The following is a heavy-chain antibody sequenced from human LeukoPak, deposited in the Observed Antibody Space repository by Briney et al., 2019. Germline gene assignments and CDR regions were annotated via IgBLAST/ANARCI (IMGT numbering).Heavy chain of an antibody. CDR2: IIPILGTA. CDR1: GGTFSSYA. CDR3: AKGPPEAPHIQLWFWVY. Sequence: SVKVSCKASGGTFSSYAISWVRQAPGQGLEWMGGIIPILGTANYAQKFQGRVTITADESTSTAYMELSSLRSEDTAVYYCAKGPPEAPHIQLWFWVYWGQGTLVTVSS. V-gene: IGHV1-69*13. J-gene: IGHJ4*02. D-gene: IGHD5-18*01.